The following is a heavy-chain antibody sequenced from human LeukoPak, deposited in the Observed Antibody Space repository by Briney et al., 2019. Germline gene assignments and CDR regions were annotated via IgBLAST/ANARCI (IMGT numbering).Heavy chain of an antibody. Sequence: ASVKVSCKASGYTFTGYYMHWVRQAPGQGLEWTGWINPNSGGTNYAQKFQGRVTMTRDTSISTAYMELSRLRSDDTAVYYCARVYDILMGFDYWGQGTLVTVSS. V-gene: IGHV1-2*02. CDR1: GYTFTGYY. CDR3: ARVYDILMGFDY. D-gene: IGHD3-9*01. CDR2: INPNSGGT. J-gene: IGHJ4*02.